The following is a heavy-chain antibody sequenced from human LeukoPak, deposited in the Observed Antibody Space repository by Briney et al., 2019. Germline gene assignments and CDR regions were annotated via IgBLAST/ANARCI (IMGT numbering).Heavy chain of an antibody. J-gene: IGHJ3*02. D-gene: IGHD1-26*01. CDR2: IYPGDSDT. Sequence: GESLNISCKGSGYILTSYWIGWGRQMPGNGLGWMGIIYPGDSDTRYSPSLQGHVTISADTSISTAYLQWSSLKASDTAMYYCARQLPAGPQTDAFDIWGQETIVTVSS. V-gene: IGHV5-51*01. CDR1: GYILTSYW. CDR3: ARQLPAGPQTDAFDI.